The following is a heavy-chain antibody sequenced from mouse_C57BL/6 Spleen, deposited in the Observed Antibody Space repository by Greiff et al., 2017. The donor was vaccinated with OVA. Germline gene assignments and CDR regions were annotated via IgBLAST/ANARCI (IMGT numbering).Heavy chain of an antibody. J-gene: IGHJ4*01. Sequence: VKLVESGPELVKPGASVKISCKASGYAFSSSWMNWVKQRPGKGLEWIGRIYPGDGDTNYNGKFKGKATLTADKSSSTAYMQLSSLTSEDSAVYCCARKEYSYAMDYWGQGTSVTVSS. CDR3: ARKEYSYAMDY. CDR1: GYAFSSSW. V-gene: IGHV1-82*01. D-gene: IGHD5-1*01. CDR2: IYPGDGDT.